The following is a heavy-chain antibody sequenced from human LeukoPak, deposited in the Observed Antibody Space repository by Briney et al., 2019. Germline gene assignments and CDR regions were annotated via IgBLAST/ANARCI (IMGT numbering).Heavy chain of an antibody. CDR3: AREDRLGHFDC. D-gene: IGHD1-26*01. J-gene: IGHJ4*01. Sequence: SQTLSLTCAISGDSVFSNSVAWNWIRQSPSRGLEWLGRTYYRSKWFNDYTVSMKGRVTVNPDTSKNQFSLQLNSVTPEDTAVYYCAREDRLGHFDCRGQGTLVTVSS. CDR2: TYYRSKWFN. V-gene: IGHV6-1*01. CDR1: GDSVFSNSVA.